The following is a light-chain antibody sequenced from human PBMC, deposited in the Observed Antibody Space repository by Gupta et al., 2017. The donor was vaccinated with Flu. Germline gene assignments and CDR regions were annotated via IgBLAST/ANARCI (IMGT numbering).Light chain of an antibody. V-gene: IGLV2-14*01. CDR2: EVI. CDR1: SSDVGGYNY. Sequence: QSALTQPPSVSGSPGQSITISCTGTSSDVGGYNYVSWYQHHPGKAPKLMIYEVINRPSGVSNRFSGSKSGNTASLTISGLQAEDEADYYCSSYTSSNSLEFGGGTKLTVL. J-gene: IGLJ3*02. CDR3: SSYTSSNSLE.